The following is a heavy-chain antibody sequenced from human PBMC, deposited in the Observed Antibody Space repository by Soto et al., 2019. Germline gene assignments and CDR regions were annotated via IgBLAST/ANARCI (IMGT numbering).Heavy chain of an antibody. D-gene: IGHD3-10*01. CDR3: ARDSAVRGFIFYKWFDP. CDR2: IWYDGSNR. CDR1: GFTFNMYG. Sequence: SLRLSCAASGFTFNMYGMHWVRQAPGRGLEWVAVIWYDGSNRNYADSVKGRFTISRDNSKNTLYLQMNSLRAEDTAIYYCARDSAVRGFIFYKWFDPWGQGTPVTVSS. V-gene: IGHV3-33*01. J-gene: IGHJ5*02.